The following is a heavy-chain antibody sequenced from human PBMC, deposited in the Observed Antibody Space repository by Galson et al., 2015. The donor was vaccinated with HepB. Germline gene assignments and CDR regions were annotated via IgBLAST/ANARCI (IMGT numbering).Heavy chain of an antibody. CDR2: IYSSGASA. CDR1: GFTFSSYG. V-gene: IGHV3-23*01. D-gene: IGHD6-25*01. Sequence: SLRLSCAASGFTFSSYGMTWVRQAPGKGLEWVSTIYSSGASAFYADSVKGRFSISRDNSKNTLYLQMDTLTAEDTAVYYCAKGGWSSGYDYWGQGTLVTVSS. J-gene: IGHJ4*02. CDR3: AKGGWSSGYDY.